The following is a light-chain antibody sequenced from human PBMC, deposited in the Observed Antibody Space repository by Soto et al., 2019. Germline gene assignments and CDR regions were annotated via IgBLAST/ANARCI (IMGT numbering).Light chain of an antibody. CDR2: DAS. J-gene: IGKJ4*01. CDR1: QSVNRY. CDR3: QQRNDWPLLT. V-gene: IGKV3-11*01. Sequence: EIVLTQSPATLSLSPGETANLSCRASQSVNRYLAWYQQKPGQAPRLLIYDASNRATGIPTRFSGSGSGTDFTLTIRSLEPEDFAVYYCQQRNDWPLLTFGGGTNVEIK.